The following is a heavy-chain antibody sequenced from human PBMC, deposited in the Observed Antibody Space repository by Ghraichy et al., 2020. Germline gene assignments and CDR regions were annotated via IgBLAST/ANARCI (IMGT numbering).Heavy chain of an antibody. CDR3: ARDSSSGWSPGYYYGMDV. CDR1: GGSISSYY. CDR2: IYYSGST. D-gene: IGHD6-19*01. J-gene: IGHJ6*02. Sequence: GSLRLSCTVSGGSISSYYWSWIRQPPGKGLEWIGYIYYSGSTNYNPSLKSRVTISVDTSKNQFSLKLSSVTAADTAVYYCARDSSSGWSPGYYYGMDVWGQGTTVTVAS. V-gene: IGHV4-59*01.